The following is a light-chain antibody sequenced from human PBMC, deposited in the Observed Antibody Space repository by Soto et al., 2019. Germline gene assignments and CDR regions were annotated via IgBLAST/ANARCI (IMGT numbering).Light chain of an antibody. CDR2: DAS. V-gene: IGKV1-5*01. CDR1: QNINAW. Sequence: DIHMTQSPSSLSVSVGDRVTITCRTSQNINAWLAWYQQXPGQAPXLXXYDASTVQSGVPSRFSGSGSGTEFTLTISSLQPDDSANYYCQHYSLYSPWTFGQGTKVDIK. J-gene: IGKJ1*01. CDR3: QHYSLYSPWT.